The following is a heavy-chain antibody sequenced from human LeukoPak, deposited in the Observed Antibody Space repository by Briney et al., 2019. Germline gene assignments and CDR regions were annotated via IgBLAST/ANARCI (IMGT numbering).Heavy chain of an antibody. D-gene: IGHD6-19*01. CDR2: IIPIFGTA. V-gene: IGHV1-69*05. Sequence: VASVKVSCKASGGTFSSYAISWVRQAPGQGLEWMGGIIPIFGTANYAQKFQGRVTITTDGSTSTAYMELSSLRSEDTAVYYCAKYSSGQRYDYWGQGTLVTVSS. J-gene: IGHJ4*02. CDR1: GGTFSSYA. CDR3: AKYSSGQRYDY.